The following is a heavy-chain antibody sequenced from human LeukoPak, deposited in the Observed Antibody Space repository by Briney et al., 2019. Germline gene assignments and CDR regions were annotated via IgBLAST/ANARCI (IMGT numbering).Heavy chain of an antibody. CDR3: ARRGRIAAAGTSRAFDY. V-gene: IGHV4-34*01. J-gene: IGHJ4*02. CDR1: GGSFSGYY. Sequence: SETLSLTCAVYGGSFSGYYRSWIRQPPGKGLEWIGEINHSGSTNYNPSLKSRVTISVDTSKNQFSLKLSSVTAADTAVYYCARRGRIAAAGTSRAFDYWGQGTLVTVSS. CDR2: INHSGST. D-gene: IGHD6-13*01.